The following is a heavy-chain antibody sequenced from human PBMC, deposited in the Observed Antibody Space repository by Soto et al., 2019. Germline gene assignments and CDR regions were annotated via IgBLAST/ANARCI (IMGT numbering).Heavy chain of an antibody. V-gene: IGHV1-69*01. D-gene: IGHD3-9*01. CDR3: ARGSKKLRFDILSGYYDY. CDR2: IIPIFGTA. CDR1: GGTFSSYA. Sequence: QVQLVQSGAEVKKPGSSVKVSCKASGGTFSSYAISWVRQAPGQGLEWMGGIIPIFGTANYAQKFQGRVTITADESNSTTYMELSSMRSEDTAVYYCARGSKKLRFDILSGYYDYWGQGTLVTVSS. J-gene: IGHJ4*02.